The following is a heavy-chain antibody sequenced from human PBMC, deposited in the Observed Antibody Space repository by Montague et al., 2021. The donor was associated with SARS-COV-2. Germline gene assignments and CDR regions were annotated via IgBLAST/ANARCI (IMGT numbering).Heavy chain of an antibody. J-gene: IGHJ4*02. D-gene: IGHD6-13*01. V-gene: IGHV4-59*01. CDR2: IYYSGST. CDR1: GGSISSYY. CDR3: ARGTAAGTNFDY. Sequence: SETLSPTCTVSGGSISSYYWSWIRQPPGKGLEWIGYIYYSGSTNYNPSLKSRVTISVDTSKNQFSLKLSSVTAADTAVYYCARGTAAGTNFDYWGQGTLVTVSS.